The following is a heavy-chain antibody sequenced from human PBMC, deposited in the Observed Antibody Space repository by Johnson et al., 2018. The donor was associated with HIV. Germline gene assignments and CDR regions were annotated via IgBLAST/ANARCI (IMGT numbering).Heavy chain of an antibody. Sequence: VQLVESGGGLVQPGGSLRLSCAASGFTFSSHWMHWVRQPPGKGLVWVSRINSDGSSTSYADSVKGRFTISRDNAKNTLYLQMNSLRVEDTAVYYCARDRVWFGELYAFDIWGQGTMVTVSS. CDR2: INSDGSST. V-gene: IGHV3-74*01. D-gene: IGHD3-10*01. CDR3: ARDRVWFGELYAFDI. J-gene: IGHJ3*02. CDR1: GFTFSSHW.